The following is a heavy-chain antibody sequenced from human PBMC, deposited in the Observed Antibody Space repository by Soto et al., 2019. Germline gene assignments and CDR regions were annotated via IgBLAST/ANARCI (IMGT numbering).Heavy chain of an antibody. Sequence: EVRLLESGGGLAQPGGSLRLSCAASGFTFSSYGMTWVRQAPGKGLEWVSGLSGSGDRTYYADSVKGRFTISRDNSKNTLDLEMNSLRAEDTAVYYCAKKEDRGYFYGMDVWGQGTTVTVSS. J-gene: IGHJ6*02. CDR1: GFTFSSYG. CDR2: LSGSGDRT. CDR3: AKKEDRGYFYGMDV. V-gene: IGHV3-23*01.